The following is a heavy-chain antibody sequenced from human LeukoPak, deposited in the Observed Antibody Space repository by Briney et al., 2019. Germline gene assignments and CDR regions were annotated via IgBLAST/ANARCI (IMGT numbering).Heavy chain of an antibody. D-gene: IGHD3-10*01. J-gene: IGHJ5*02. V-gene: IGHV4-39*07. CDR2: IYYSGST. CDR1: GGSISSSSYY. Sequence: SETLSLTCTVSGGSISSSSYYWGWIRQPPGKGLEWIGSIYYSGSTYYNPSLESRVTISIDTSEKQFSLRLRSVTAADTAVYYCARSLGQLLGFDPWGQGTLVTVSS. CDR3: ARSLGQLLGFDP.